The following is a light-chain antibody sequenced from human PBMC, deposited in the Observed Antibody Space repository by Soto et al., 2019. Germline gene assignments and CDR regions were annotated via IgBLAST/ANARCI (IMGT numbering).Light chain of an antibody. CDR1: QSISSY. CDR2: AAS. Sequence: DIQMTQSPSSLSASVGDRVTITCRASQSISSYLNWYQQKPGKAPNLLIYAASSLQSGVPSRFSGSGSGTDFTLTISSLQPEDFATYYCQQSYPTPRTFGQGTKVEIK. V-gene: IGKV1-39*01. CDR3: QQSYPTPRT. J-gene: IGKJ1*01.